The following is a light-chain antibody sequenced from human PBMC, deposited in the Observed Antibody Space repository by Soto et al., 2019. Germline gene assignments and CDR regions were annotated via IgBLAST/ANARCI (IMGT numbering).Light chain of an antibody. J-gene: IGLJ1*01. Sequence: QSALAQPHSVSGSRGQSVTISCTGTSSDVGGYNFVSWYQQHPGKAPKLMIYDVIKRPSGVPDRFSGSKSGDTASLTISGLQAEDEADYYCCSYGGSYTYVFGTGTRSPS. CDR3: CSYGGSYTYV. CDR2: DVI. V-gene: IGLV2-11*01. CDR1: SSDVGGYNF.